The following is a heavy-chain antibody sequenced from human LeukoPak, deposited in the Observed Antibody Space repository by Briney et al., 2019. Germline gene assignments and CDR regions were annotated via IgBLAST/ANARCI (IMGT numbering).Heavy chain of an antibody. V-gene: IGHV4-59*12. CDR3: ARPIAQGFAFEI. D-gene: IGHD2-21*01. CDR2: IYYSGST. J-gene: IGHJ3*02. CDR1: GGSISSYY. Sequence: SETLSLTCTFSGGSISSYYWSWIRQPPAKGREWIGYIYYSGSTNYSPSLRGHVTISADKSISTAYLQWSSLKASDTAIYYCARPIAQGFAFEIWGQGTLLTVSS.